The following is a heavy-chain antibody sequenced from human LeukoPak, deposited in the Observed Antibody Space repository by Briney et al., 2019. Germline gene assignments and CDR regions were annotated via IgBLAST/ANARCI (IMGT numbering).Heavy chain of an antibody. J-gene: IGHJ4*02. CDR3: ARQGYTASYYFLDF. CDR1: GVFIRSYW. CDR2: IYATGST. Sequence: SETLSLTCDVSGVFIRSYWWGWVRQPAGKGLEWIGRIYATGSTKFNPSLKSRLTMSMATSTNQLSLKLSLKLTSVTAADTAVYFCARQGYTASYYFLDFWSQGTLVTVSP. D-gene: IGHD1-26*01. V-gene: IGHV4-4*07.